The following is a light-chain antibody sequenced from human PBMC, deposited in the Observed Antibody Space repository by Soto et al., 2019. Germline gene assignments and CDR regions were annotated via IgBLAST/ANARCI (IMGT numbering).Light chain of an antibody. V-gene: IGLV3-21*02. J-gene: IGLJ1*01. Sequence: SYELTQPPSVSVAPGQTASIACGGDNIGSKSVHWYQQKPGQAPVLVVFDDTDRPSGIPERFSGSNSGNTATLTISRVEVGDEADYYCQVWGNGSDHYVFGVGTKVTVL. CDR1: NIGSKS. CDR3: QVWGNGSDHYV. CDR2: DDT.